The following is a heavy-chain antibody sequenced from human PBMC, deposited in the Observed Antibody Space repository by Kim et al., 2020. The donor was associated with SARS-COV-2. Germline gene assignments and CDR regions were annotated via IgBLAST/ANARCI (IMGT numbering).Heavy chain of an antibody. CDR3: TRLTPPGGIAARHYYYYYYMDV. CDR1: GFTFSGSA. Sequence: GGSLRLSCAASGFTFSGSAMHWVRQASGKGLEWVGRIRSKANSYATAYAASVKGRFTISRDDSKNTAYLQMNSLKTEDTAVYYCTRLTPPGGIAARHYYYYYYMDVWGKGTTVTVSS. V-gene: IGHV3-73*01. D-gene: IGHD6-6*01. J-gene: IGHJ6*03. CDR2: IRSKANSYAT.